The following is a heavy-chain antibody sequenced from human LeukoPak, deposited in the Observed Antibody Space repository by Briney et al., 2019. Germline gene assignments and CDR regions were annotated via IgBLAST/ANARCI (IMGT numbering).Heavy chain of an antibody. Sequence: GGSLRLSCAASAFPFSTYAMSWVRRAPGKGLEWVSAISGSGDNTYYADSVKGRLTISRDNSKNTLYLQMNSLRAEDTAVYYCARGNYYNSGSLDYWGQGTLVTVSS. J-gene: IGHJ4*02. CDR2: ISGSGDNT. CDR3: ARGNYYNSGSLDY. V-gene: IGHV3-23*01. CDR1: AFPFSTYA. D-gene: IGHD3-10*01.